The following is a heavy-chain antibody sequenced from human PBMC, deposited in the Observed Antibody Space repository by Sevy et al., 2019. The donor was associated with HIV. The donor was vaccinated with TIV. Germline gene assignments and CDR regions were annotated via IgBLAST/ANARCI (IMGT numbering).Heavy chain of an antibody. CDR3: AVITIFGVVTDNWFDP. J-gene: IGHJ5*02. V-gene: IGHV4-39*01. CDR2: IYYSGST. CDR1: GGSISSSSYY. D-gene: IGHD3-3*01. Sequence: SETLSLTCTVSGGSISSSSYYWGWIRQPPGKGLEWIGNIYYSGSTYYNPSLKRRVTISVETSKNQFSLKLSSVTAADTAVYYCAVITIFGVVTDNWFDPWGQGTLVTVSS.